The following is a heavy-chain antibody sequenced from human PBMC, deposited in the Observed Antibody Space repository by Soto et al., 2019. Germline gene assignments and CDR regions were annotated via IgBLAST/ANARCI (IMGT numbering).Heavy chain of an antibody. Sequence: GGSLRLSCTASGFTFGDYAMSWFRQAPGKGLEWVGFIRSKAYGGTTEYAASVKGRFTISRDDSKSIAYLQMNSLKTEKTAVYYCTRMVDYGDLLLDYWGQGTLVTVSS. CDR1: GFTFGDYA. D-gene: IGHD4-17*01. V-gene: IGHV3-49*03. J-gene: IGHJ4*02. CDR3: TRMVDYGDLLLDY. CDR2: IRSKAYGGTT.